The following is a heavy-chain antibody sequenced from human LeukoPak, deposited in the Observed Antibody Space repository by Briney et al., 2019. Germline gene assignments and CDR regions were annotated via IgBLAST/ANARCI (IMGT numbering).Heavy chain of an antibody. J-gene: IGHJ1*01. CDR3: ARLSSSSWYISEYFQH. V-gene: IGHV5-51*01. Sequence: GGSLKVSCKGSGYSFTNYWIGWVRQMPGKGLEWMGIIYPGDSAGDSDTRYSPSFRGQVTISADKSISTAYLQWSSLKAPDTAMYYCARLSSSSWYISEYFQHWGQGTLVTVSS. CDR2: IYPGDSAGDSDT. CDR1: GYSFTNYW. D-gene: IGHD6-13*01.